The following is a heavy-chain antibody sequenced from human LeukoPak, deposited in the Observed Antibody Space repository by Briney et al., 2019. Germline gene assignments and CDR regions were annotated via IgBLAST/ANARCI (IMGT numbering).Heavy chain of an antibody. CDR2: IIPIFGTA. CDR3: ARDATADCSGGSCYSDYYYMDV. CDR1: GGTFSSYA. J-gene: IGHJ6*03. Sequence: SVKVSCKASGGTFSSYAISWVRQAPGQGLEWKGGIIPIFGTANYAQKFQGRVTITTDESTSTAYMELSSLRSEDTAVYYCARDATADCSGGSCYSDYYYMDVWGKGTTVTVSS. D-gene: IGHD2-15*01. V-gene: IGHV1-69*05.